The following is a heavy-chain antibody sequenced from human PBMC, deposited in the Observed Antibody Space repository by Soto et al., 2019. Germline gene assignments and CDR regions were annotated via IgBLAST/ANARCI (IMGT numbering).Heavy chain of an antibody. CDR2: IIPIFGTA. J-gene: IGHJ4*02. D-gene: IGHD2-15*01. Sequence: QVQLVQSGAEVKKPGSSVKVSCKASGGTFSSYAISWVRQAPGQGLEWMGGIIPIFGTANYAQKFQGRVTITADESPSTAYMELSSLRSEDTAVYYCAREGCSGGSCFNYFDYWGQGTLVTVSS. V-gene: IGHV1-69*12. CDR1: GGTFSSYA. CDR3: AREGCSGGSCFNYFDY.